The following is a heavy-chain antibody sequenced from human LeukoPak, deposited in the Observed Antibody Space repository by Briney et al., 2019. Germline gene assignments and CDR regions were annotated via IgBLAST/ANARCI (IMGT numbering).Heavy chain of an antibody. V-gene: IGHV1-69*13. J-gene: IGHJ6*02. CDR2: IIPIFGTA. Sequence: GASVKVSCKASGGTFSSYAISWVRQAPGQGLEWMGGIIPIFGTANYAQEFQGRVTITADESTSTAYMELSSLRSEDTAVYYCARDLGPPKWELDPPPVEYGMDVWGQGTTVTVSS. CDR1: GGTFSSYA. D-gene: IGHD1-26*01. CDR3: ARDLGPPKWELDPPPVEYGMDV.